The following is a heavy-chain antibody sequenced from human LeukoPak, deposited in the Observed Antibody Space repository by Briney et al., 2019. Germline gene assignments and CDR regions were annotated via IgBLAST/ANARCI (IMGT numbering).Heavy chain of an antibody. D-gene: IGHD2-8*01. V-gene: IGHV1-18*01. CDR3: ARDEAGFGTTPLGY. J-gene: IGHJ4*02. CDR2: ISTYNGNT. Sequence: ASVKVSCKASGYTFTNYGITWVRQAPGRGLQCMGGISTYNGNTHYAQRFQGRVTMTTDTSTSTVYMELRSLRSDDTAVYYCARDEAGFGTTPLGYWGQGTLVTVSS. CDR1: GYTFTNYG.